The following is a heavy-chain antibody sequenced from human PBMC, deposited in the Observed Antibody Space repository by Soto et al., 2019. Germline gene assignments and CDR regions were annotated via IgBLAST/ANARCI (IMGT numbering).Heavy chain of an antibody. CDR3: ARIAVPGASY. J-gene: IGHJ4*02. CDR2: IYETGAT. D-gene: IGHD7-27*01. Sequence: SETLSLTCSVSGGSISRGGYYWSWIRQHPGEGLEYIGYIYETGATYYKPSLKSRVSISADTSKNQFSLKLSSVTGADTVVYFCARIAVPGASYWGQGTLVTVSS. V-gene: IGHV4-31*03. CDR1: GGSISRGGYY.